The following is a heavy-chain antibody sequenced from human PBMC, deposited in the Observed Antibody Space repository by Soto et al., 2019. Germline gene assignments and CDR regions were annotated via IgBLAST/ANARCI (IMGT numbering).Heavy chain of an antibody. Sequence: QMQLVQSGPEVKKPGTSVKVSCKASGITFSTSAMQWVRQARGQRLEWIGWIVVGSGHTNYAQKFQERITITRDMSRSTAYMELSSLRSEDTAVYYCAATMIAVSGTGYYGMGVWGQGTTVTVSS. J-gene: IGHJ6*02. D-gene: IGHD6-19*01. CDR2: IVVGSGHT. CDR1: GITFSTSA. CDR3: AATMIAVSGTGYYGMGV. V-gene: IGHV1-58*02.